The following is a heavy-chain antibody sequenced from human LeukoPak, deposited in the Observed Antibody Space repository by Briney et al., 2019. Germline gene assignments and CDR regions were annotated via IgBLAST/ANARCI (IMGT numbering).Heavy chain of an antibody. CDR1: GYTFTGYY. Sequence: ASVKVSCKASGYTFTGYYMHWVRQAPGQGLEWMGWINPNSGGTNYAQKFQGWVTMTRDTSISTAYMELSRLRSDDTAVYYCARDRMTTVTTDYYYGMDVWGQGTTVTVSS. CDR2: INPNSGGT. V-gene: IGHV1-2*04. J-gene: IGHJ6*02. CDR3: ARDRMTTVTTDYYYGMDV. D-gene: IGHD4-17*01.